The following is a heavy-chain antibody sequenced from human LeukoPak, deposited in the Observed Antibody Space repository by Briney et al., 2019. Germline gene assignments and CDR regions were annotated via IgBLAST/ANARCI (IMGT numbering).Heavy chain of an antibody. J-gene: IGHJ4*02. CDR3: AKGNPLYDY. V-gene: IGHV4-39*07. CDR1: GGSISSNNYY. CDR2: IYTSGST. D-gene: IGHD5/OR15-5a*01. Sequence: SETLSLTCTVSGGSISSNNYYWGWIRQPPGKGLEWIGNIYTSGSTYYSPSLKSRVIISLDTSENQFSLTLSSVTAADTAMYYCAKGNPLYDYWGQGTLVTVSS.